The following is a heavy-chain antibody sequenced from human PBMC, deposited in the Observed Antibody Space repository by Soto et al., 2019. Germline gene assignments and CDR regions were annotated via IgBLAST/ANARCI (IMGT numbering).Heavy chain of an antibody. V-gene: IGHV3-33*01. CDR2: IWSGGSNE. D-gene: IGHD2-2*01. CDR1: GFTFSSYG. J-gene: IGHJ4*02. CDR3: ARGPVTSYFDY. Sequence: QVQLVESGGGVVQPGRSLRLSCAASGFTFSSYGMHWVRQAPGKGLEWVAVIWSGGSNENYADSVKGRFTISRDNSKNMLYLQMNSLRVEDTAVYYCARGPVTSYFDYWGQGSLVTVSS.